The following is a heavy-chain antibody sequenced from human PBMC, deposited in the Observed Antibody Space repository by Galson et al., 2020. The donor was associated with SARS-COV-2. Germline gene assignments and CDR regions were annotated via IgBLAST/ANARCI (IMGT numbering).Heavy chain of an antibody. Sequence: SCAASGFTFSNAWMSWVRQAPGKGLEWVGRIKSKTDGGTTDYAAPVKGRFTISRDDSKNTLYLQMNSLKTEDTAVYYCTTATVTDIVVVPAAHYYYYYGMDVWGQGTTVTVSS. CDR1: GFTFSNAW. J-gene: IGHJ6*02. V-gene: IGHV3-15*01. CDR2: IKSKTDGGTT. CDR3: TTATVTDIVVVPAAHYYYYYGMDV. D-gene: IGHD2-2*01.